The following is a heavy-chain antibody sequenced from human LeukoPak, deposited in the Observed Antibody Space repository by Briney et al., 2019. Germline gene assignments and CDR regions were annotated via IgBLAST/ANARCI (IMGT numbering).Heavy chain of an antibody. CDR1: GYTFTSYY. J-gene: IGHJ3*02. D-gene: IGHD3-10*01. V-gene: IGHV1-46*01. CDR3: AREPRLWFGDAFDI. CDR2: INPSGGST. Sequence: ASVKVSCKASGYTFTSYYMHWVRQAPGQGLEWMGIINPSGGSTSNAQKFQGRVTMTRDMSTSRVYMELSSLRSEDTAVYYCAREPRLWFGDAFDIWGQGTMVTVSS.